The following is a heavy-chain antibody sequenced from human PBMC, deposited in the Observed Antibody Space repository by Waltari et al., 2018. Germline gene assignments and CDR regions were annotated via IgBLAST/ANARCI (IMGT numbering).Heavy chain of an antibody. D-gene: IGHD3-10*01. CDR2: INAGNGNT. CDR1: GYTFTSYA. Sequence: QVQLVQSGAEVKKPGASVQVSCKASGYTFTSYAMHWVRQAPGQRLEWMGWINAGNGNTKYSQKFQGRVTITRDTSASTAYMELSSLRSEDTAVYYCARDSGFGEYPDYWGQGTLVTVSS. J-gene: IGHJ4*02. V-gene: IGHV1-3*01. CDR3: ARDSGFGEYPDY.